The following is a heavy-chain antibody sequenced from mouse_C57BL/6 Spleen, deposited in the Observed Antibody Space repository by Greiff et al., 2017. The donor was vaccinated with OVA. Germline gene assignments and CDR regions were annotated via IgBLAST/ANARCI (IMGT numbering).Heavy chain of an antibody. J-gene: IGHJ3*01. CDR2: IYPGSGST. D-gene: IGHD2-5*01. CDR3: ARNYYSNYGFAY. CDR1: GYTFTSYW. V-gene: IGHV1-55*01. Sequence: QVQLKQPGAELVKPGASVKMSCKASGYTFTSYWITWVKQRPGQGLEWIGDIYPGSGSTNYNEKFKSKATLTVDTSSSTAYMQLSSLTSEDSAVYYCARNYYSNYGFAYWGQGTLVTVSA.